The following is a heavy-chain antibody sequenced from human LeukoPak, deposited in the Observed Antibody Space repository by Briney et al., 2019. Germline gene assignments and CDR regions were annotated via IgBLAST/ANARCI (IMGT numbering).Heavy chain of an antibody. CDR1: GGSISSGGYY. CDR2: IYHSGNT. V-gene: IGHV4-31*03. CDR3: AVRGTYSEFDY. D-gene: IGHD3-10*02. Sequence: PSETLSLTCTVSGGSISSGGYYWSWIRQHPGKGLEWIGYIYHSGNTYYNPSLKSRISISVDTSKNQFSLKLSSVTAADTAVYYRAVRGTYSEFDYWGQGTLVTVSS. J-gene: IGHJ4*02.